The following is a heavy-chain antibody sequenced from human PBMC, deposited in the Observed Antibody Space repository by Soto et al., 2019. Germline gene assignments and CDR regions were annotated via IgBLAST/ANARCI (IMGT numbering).Heavy chain of an antibody. D-gene: IGHD2-15*01. V-gene: IGHV4-34*01. Sequence: SETLSLTCAVYGGSFSGYYWSWIPQPPGKGLEWIGEINHSGGTNYNPSLKSRVTISVDTSKNQFSLKLSSVTAADTAVYYCARISVDSDAFDIWGQGTMVTVSS. CDR2: INHSGGT. J-gene: IGHJ3*02. CDR1: GGSFSGYY. CDR3: ARISVDSDAFDI.